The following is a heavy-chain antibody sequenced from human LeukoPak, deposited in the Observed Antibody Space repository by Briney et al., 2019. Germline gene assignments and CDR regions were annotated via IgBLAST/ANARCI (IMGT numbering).Heavy chain of an antibody. Sequence: GESLKISCKGSGYIFTGYWISWVRQMPGKGLQWMGRIDPSDSYTDYSPSFQGHVTISVDKSISTAYLQWSSLKASDTAMYYCARHQYSSGANYWGQGTLVTVSS. CDR1: GYIFTGYW. CDR2: IDPSDSYT. J-gene: IGHJ4*02. V-gene: IGHV5-10-1*01. D-gene: IGHD6-25*01. CDR3: ARHQYSSGANY.